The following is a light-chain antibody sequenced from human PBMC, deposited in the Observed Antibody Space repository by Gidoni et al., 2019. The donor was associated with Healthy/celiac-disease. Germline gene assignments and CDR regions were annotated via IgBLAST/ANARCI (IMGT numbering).Light chain of an antibody. V-gene: IGKV1-5*01. CDR1: QSISSW. CDR2: DAS. Sequence: DIQMTQSPSTLSASVGDRVTITCRASQSISSWLAWYQQKPGKAPKLLIYDASSLESGVPSRFSGSGSWTEFTLTISSLQPDDFATYYCQQYNSYSYTFGQXTKLEIK. CDR3: QQYNSYSYT. J-gene: IGKJ2*01.